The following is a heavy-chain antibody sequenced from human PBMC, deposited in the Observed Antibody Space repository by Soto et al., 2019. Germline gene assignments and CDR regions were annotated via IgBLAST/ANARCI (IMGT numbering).Heavy chain of an antibody. D-gene: IGHD3-3*01. CDR2: ISGSGGST. CDR3: AKVVRGGGYDFWSGTPYGMDV. CDR1: GFTFSSYA. Sequence: GGSLRLSCAASGFTFSSYAMSWVRQAPGKGLEWVSAISGSGGSTYYADSVKGRFTISRDNSKNTLYLQMNSLRAEDTAVYYCAKVVRGGGYDFWSGTPYGMDVWGQGTTVTVSS. J-gene: IGHJ6*02. V-gene: IGHV3-23*01.